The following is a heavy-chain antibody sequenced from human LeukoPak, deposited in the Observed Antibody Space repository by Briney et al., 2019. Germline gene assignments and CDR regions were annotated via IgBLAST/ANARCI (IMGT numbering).Heavy chain of an antibody. CDR1: GFTFSTYFW. CDR2: LRSVGGSS. D-gene: IGHD4-23*01. Sequence: GGSLRLSCAASGFTFSTYFWMHWVRQAPGKGLVWVSRLRSVGGSSAYAYFMRGRFTISRDNAKITLYLQMNSLRAEDTAVYYCVRDLDLGGYSSFVSWGQGTLVTVSS. V-gene: IGHV3-74*01. CDR3: VRDLDLGGYSSFVS. J-gene: IGHJ4*02.